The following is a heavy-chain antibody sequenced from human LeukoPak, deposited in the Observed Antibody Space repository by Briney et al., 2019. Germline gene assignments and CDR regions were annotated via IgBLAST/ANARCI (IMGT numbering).Heavy chain of an antibody. CDR3: VRAYDY. CDR2: IYNSGST. CDR1: GGSLSGSN. J-gene: IGHJ4*02. Sequence: SETLSLTCAVYGGSLSGSNWSWIRQPPGKGLEWIGEIYNSGSTIYNPSLKSRVTISVDTSKNQFSLNLISVTAADTAVYYCVRAYDYWGQGTLVTVSS. V-gene: IGHV4-34*01.